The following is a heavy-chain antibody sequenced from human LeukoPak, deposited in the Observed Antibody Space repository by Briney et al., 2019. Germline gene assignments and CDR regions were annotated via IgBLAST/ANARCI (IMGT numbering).Heavy chain of an antibody. Sequence: GGSLRLSCAASGFTFSSYWMSWVRQAPGKGLEWVSAISGSGGSTYYADSVKGRFTISRDNSKNTLYLQMNSPRAEDTAVYYCAKDREGVYGSGDFDYWGQGTLVTVSS. CDR2: ISGSGGST. CDR3: AKDREGVYGSGDFDY. V-gene: IGHV3-23*01. J-gene: IGHJ4*02. D-gene: IGHD3-10*01. CDR1: GFTFSSYW.